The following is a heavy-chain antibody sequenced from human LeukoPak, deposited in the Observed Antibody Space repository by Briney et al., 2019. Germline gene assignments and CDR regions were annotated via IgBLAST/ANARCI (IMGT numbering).Heavy chain of an antibody. Sequence: AASVKVSCKASGYTFTSYGISWVRQAPGQGLEWMGWISAYNGNTNYAQKLQGRVTMTTDTSTSTAYMELSSLRSEDTAVYYCATDILIVGASPFVWGQGTTVTVSS. CDR1: GYTFTSYG. D-gene: IGHD1-26*01. CDR3: ATDILIVGASPFV. CDR2: ISAYNGNT. J-gene: IGHJ6*02. V-gene: IGHV1-18*01.